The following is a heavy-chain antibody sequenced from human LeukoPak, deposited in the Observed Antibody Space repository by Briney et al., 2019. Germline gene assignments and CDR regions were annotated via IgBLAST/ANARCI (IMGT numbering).Heavy chain of an antibody. Sequence: SETLSLTCTVSGYSISSSSYYWGWIRQPPGKGLEWIGSIYHSGSTYYNPSLKSRVTIAVETSKNQFSLKLSSVTAADKAVYYCARSCRILDIVATIRARLGGNGFDIWGQGTMVTVSS. V-gene: IGHV4-39*07. J-gene: IGHJ3*02. CDR1: GYSISSSSYY. CDR2: IYHSGST. D-gene: IGHD5-12*01. CDR3: ARSCRILDIVATIRARLGGNGFDI.